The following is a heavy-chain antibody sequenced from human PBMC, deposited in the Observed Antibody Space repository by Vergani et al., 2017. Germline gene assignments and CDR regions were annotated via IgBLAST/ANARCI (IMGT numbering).Heavy chain of an antibody. CDR3: ARDRDLYCRSTTSCHNWFDP. D-gene: IGHD2/OR15-2a*01. J-gene: IGHJ5*02. CDR1: GAAIKDFY. Sequence: QVQLQESGPGLVKPSETLSLTCTVSGAAIKDFYWSWFRQPPGKGLEWFGYVYYTGSTTYNPSLKSRVTISVDTSNNQFSLRMTSLTAADTAIYYCARDRDLYCRSTTSCHNWFDPWGQGSLVTVSS. V-gene: IGHV4-59*01. CDR2: VYYTGST.